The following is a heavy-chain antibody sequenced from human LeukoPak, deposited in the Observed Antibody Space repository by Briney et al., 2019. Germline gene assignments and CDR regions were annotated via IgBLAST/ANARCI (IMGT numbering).Heavy chain of an antibody. V-gene: IGHV3-7*01. D-gene: IGHD2-15*01. CDR3: ATISSPLDY. CDR2: IKKDGSER. Sequence: GGSLRLSCAASGFTLSGYWMSWVRQAPGKGLEWVANIKKDGSERYYVDFVKGRFTISRDNARNSVYLQMNSLRVEDTAMYYCATISSPLDYWGQGALVTVSS. CDR1: GFTLSGYW. J-gene: IGHJ4*02.